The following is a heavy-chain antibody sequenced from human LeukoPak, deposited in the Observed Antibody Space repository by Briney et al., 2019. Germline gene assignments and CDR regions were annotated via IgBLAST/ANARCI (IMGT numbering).Heavy chain of an antibody. D-gene: IGHD3-22*01. V-gene: IGHV3-21*01. CDR3: ARGDYYYDSSGYYSAERYYFDY. CDR1: GFTFSSYS. Sequence: PGGSLRLSCAASGFTFSSYSMNWVRQAPGKGLEWVSSISSSSSYIYYADSVRGRFTISRDNAENSLYLQMNSLRAEDTAVYYCARGDYYYDSSGYYSAERYYFDYWGQGTLVTVSS. J-gene: IGHJ4*02. CDR2: ISSSSSYI.